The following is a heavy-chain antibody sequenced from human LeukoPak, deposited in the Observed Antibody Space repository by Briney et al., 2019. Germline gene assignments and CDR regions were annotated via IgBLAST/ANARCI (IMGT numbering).Heavy chain of an antibody. V-gene: IGHV1-69*13. J-gene: IGHJ4*02. Sequence: SVKVSCKASGGTFSSYAISWVRQAPGQGLEWMGGIIPIFGTANYAQKFQGRVTITADESTSTAYMELSSLRSEDTAVYYCAREGMAQSNLLDYWGQGTLVTVSP. CDR2: IIPIFGTA. CDR3: AREGMAQSNLLDY. CDR1: GGTFSSYA. D-gene: IGHD5-24*01.